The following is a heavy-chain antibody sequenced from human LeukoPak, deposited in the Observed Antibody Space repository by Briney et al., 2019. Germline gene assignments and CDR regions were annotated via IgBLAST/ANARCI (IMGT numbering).Heavy chain of an antibody. Sequence: GSSVKVSCKTSGYTFTSYAMNWVRQAPGQGLERRGWINTNTGNPTYAQGFIGRFVFSLDTSVSTAYLQISSLKAEDTAVYYCARVGLKVLDYWGQGTLVTVSS. CDR2: INTNTGNP. V-gene: IGHV7-4-1*02. D-gene: IGHD2-8*01. CDR1: GYTFTSYA. CDR3: ARVGLKVLDY. J-gene: IGHJ4*02.